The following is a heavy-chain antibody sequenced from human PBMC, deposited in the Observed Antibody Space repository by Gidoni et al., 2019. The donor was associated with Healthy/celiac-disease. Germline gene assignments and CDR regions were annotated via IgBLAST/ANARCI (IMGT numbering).Heavy chain of an antibody. J-gene: IGHJ4*02. V-gene: IGHV3-48*01. CDR2: ISSSSSTI. CDR3: ARDKGYYDSSGHDY. CDR1: GFTFSSYS. D-gene: IGHD3-22*01. Sequence: EVQLVESGGGLVQPGGSLRLSCAASGFTFSSYSMNWVRQAPGKGLEWVSYISSSSSTIYYADSVKGRFTISRDNAKNSLYLQMNSLRAEDTAVYYCARDKGYYDSSGHDYWGQGTLVTVSS.